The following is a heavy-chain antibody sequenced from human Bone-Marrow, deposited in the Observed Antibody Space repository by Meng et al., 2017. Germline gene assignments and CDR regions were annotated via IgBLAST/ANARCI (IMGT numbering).Heavy chain of an antibody. CDR1: GGSTSSSSYY. CDR2: IYYSGST. Sequence: SETLSLTCTLSGGSTSSSSYYWGWIRQPPGKGLEWIGSIYYSGSTYYNPSLKSRVTISVDTSKNQFSLKLSSVTAADTAVYYCARAPRGRWFGELKDYYFDYWGQGTLVTVSS. J-gene: IGHJ4*02. V-gene: IGHV4-39*07. CDR3: ARAPRGRWFGELKDYYFDY. D-gene: IGHD3-10*01.